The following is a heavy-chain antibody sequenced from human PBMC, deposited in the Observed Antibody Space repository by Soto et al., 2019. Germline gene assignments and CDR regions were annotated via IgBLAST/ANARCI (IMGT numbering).Heavy chain of an antibody. CDR1: GGSISSGGYY. V-gene: IGHV4-31*03. Sequence: SESLSLTCTVSGGSISSGGYYWSWIRQHPGKGLEWIGYIYYSGSTYYNPSLKSRVTISVDTSKNQFSLKLSSVTAADTAVYYCARDRAPQDYDFWSYYDYYGMDVWGQGTTVTVSS. D-gene: IGHD3-3*01. J-gene: IGHJ6*02. CDR3: ARDRAPQDYDFWSYYDYYGMDV. CDR2: IYYSGST.